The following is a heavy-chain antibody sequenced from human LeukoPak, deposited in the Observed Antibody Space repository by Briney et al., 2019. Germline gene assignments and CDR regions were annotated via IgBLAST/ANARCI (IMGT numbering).Heavy chain of an antibody. D-gene: IGHD5-18*01. CDR1: GFTFSNYG. CDR3: AKGDTGVIRRYYLDS. J-gene: IGHJ4*02. Sequence: PGGSLRLSCAASGFTFSNYGMSWVRQAPGKGLEWVSVTDTSGVITYYTDSVKGRFTISRDNSKSTLNLQMDSLRVEDTAVYYCAKGDTGVIRRYYLDSWGQGTLVTVSS. V-gene: IGHV3-23*05. CDR2: TDTSGVIT.